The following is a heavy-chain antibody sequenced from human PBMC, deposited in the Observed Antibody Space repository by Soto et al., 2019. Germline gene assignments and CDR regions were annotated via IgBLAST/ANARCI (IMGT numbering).Heavy chain of an antibody. CDR2: MNPNSGNT. J-gene: IGHJ5*02. D-gene: IGHD4-17*01. V-gene: IGHV1-8*01. CDR1: GYTFTSYD. CDR3: ARGVKYGAYSRWFDP. Sequence: QVQLVQSGAEVKKPGASVKVSCKASGYTFTSYDINWVRQATGQGVEYLGWMNPNSGNTGYVQKCQGRVTMTSDTSISTAYMELSSLRSADTAVYFCARGVKYGAYSRWFDPWGQGTLVTVSS.